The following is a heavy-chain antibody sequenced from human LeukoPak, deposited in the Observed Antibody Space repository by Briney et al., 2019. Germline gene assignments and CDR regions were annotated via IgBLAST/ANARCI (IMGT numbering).Heavy chain of an antibody. CDR2: VSSSSSYI. J-gene: IGHJ4*02. V-gene: IGHV3-21*01. D-gene: IGHD3-22*01. CDR3: ARDDSSGYNPDY. CDR1: GFTFSSYS. Sequence: GGSLRLSCAASGFTFSSYSMNWVRQAPGKGLEWVSSVSSSSSYIYYADSVKGRFTISRDNAKNSLYLQMNSLRAEDTAVYYCARDDSSGYNPDYWGQGTLVTVSS.